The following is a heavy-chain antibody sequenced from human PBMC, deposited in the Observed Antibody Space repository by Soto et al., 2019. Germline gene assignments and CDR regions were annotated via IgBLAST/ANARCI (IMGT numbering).Heavy chain of an antibody. J-gene: IGHJ4*02. V-gene: IGHV1-2*02. D-gene: IGHD5-12*01. CDR1: GYTFTAFY. CDR3: ASGNSDDDDEFDY. Sequence: SVKGSCKASGYTFTAFYIHWVRQAPVQGLEGMGWINPTNGVTHYLQRFQDRVTMTRDKSVTLIYKDLSRLKYEDTVVSYCASGNSDDDDEFDYWGQGALVTVSS. CDR2: INPTNGVT.